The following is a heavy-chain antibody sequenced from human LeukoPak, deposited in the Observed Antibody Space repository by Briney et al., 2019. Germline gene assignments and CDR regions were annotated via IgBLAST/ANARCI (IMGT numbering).Heavy chain of an antibody. J-gene: IGHJ6*02. V-gene: IGHV3-9*01. CDR3: AKDMYSSSSAPYYYYYGMDV. D-gene: IGHD6-6*01. Sequence: GRYLRLSCAASGFIFDDYAMHWVRQAPGKGLEWVSGISWKSGNIGYADSVKGRFTISRDNAKNSLYLQMSSLRAEDTALYYCAKDMYSSSSAPYYYYYGMDVWGQGTTVTVSS. CDR1: GFIFDDYA. CDR2: ISWKSGNI.